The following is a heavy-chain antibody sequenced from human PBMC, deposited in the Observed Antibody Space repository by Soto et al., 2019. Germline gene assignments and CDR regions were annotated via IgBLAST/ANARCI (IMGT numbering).Heavy chain of an antibody. J-gene: IGHJ4*02. V-gene: IGHV1-2*02. CDR1: GYAFTGYY. CDR2: INPNSGDT. D-gene: IGHD5-18*01. Sequence: ASVKVSCKSSGYAFTGYYIYWVRQAPGQGLEWMGWINPNSGDTNYAQKFQGRVTMTRDTSFSTAYMELSSLRSDDTAVYYCATRYSYVHFWGQGTLATVSS. CDR3: ATRYSYVHF.